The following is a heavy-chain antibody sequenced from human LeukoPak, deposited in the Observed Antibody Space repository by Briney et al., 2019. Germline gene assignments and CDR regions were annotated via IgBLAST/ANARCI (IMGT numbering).Heavy chain of an antibody. CDR3: ARDPPYGDRALDV. CDR1: GFTVSSNY. D-gene: IGHD4-17*01. Sequence: GGSLRLSCAVSGFTVSSNYMSWVRQAPGKGLEWVSVIYSGGSTYYADSVKGRFTISRDNSKNTLYLQMNSLRAEDTAVYYCARDPPYGDRALDVWGKGTTVTVSS. J-gene: IGHJ6*04. CDR2: IYSGGST. V-gene: IGHV3-53*01.